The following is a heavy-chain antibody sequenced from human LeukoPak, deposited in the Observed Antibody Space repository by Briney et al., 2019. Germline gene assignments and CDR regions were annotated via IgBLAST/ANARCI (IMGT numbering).Heavy chain of an antibody. CDR1: GFTFSSYG. J-gene: IGHJ4*02. V-gene: IGHV3-30*02. Sequence: QSGGSLRLSCAASGFTFSSYGMHWVRQAPGKGLEWVAVIWYGGGNKYYADSVKGRFTISRDNSKNTLYLQMNSLRAEDTAVYYCAKDFGLGQLVADYWGQGTLVTVSS. D-gene: IGHD6-6*01. CDR2: IWYGGGNK. CDR3: AKDFGLGQLVADY.